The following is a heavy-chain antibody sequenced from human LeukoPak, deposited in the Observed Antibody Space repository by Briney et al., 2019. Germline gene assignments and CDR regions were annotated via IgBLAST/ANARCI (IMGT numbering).Heavy chain of an antibody. CDR2: MSPNSGNT. CDR3: AGTQGGTMVRGAFEQGFDY. CDR1: GYTFTSYD. Sequence: ASVKVSCKASGYTFTSYDINWVRQATGQGLEWMGWMSPNSGNTGYAQKFQGRVTMTRNTSISTAYMELSSLRSEDTAVYYCAGTQGGTMVRGAFEQGFDYWGQGTLVTVSS. V-gene: IGHV1-8*01. J-gene: IGHJ4*02. D-gene: IGHD3-10*01.